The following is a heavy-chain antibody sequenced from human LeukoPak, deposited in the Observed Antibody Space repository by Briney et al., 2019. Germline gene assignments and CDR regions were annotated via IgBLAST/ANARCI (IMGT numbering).Heavy chain of an antibody. V-gene: IGHV3-21*01. CDR2: ISTTSSYI. J-gene: IGHJ4*02. Sequence: GGSLRLSCAASGFSFSTYAISWVRQAPGKGLEWVSCISTTSSYIFYADSVRGRFTISRDNSKNTLYLQMNSLRAEDTAVYYCAKDGLGYFDYWGQGTLVTVSS. CDR3: AKDGLGYFDY. D-gene: IGHD3-16*01. CDR1: GFSFSTYA.